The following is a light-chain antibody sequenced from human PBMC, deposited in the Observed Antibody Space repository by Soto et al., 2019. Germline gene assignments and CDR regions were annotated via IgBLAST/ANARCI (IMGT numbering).Light chain of an antibody. CDR3: AAWDDSLSTWV. CDR1: SSNIGSNY. Sequence: QSVLTQPPSASGTPGQRVTISCSGSSSNIGSNYVYWYQQLPGTAPKLLMYRNNQRPSGVPDRFSGSKSDTSASLAISGLRSEDEADYYCAAWDDSLSTWVFGGGTKLTVL. J-gene: IGLJ3*02. CDR2: RNN. V-gene: IGLV1-47*01.